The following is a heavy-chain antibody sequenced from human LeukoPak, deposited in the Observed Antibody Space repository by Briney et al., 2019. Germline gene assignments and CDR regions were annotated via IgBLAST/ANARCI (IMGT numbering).Heavy chain of an antibody. CDR2: INHSGST. Sequence: SETLSLTCAVYGGSFSGYYWSWIRQPPGKGLEWIGEINHSGSTNYNPSLKSRVTISVDTSKNQFSLKLSSVTAADTAVYYCARGFDGGYALNWFDPWGQGTLVTVSS. D-gene: IGHD5-12*01. J-gene: IGHJ5*02. CDR1: GGSFSGYY. CDR3: ARGFDGGYALNWFDP. V-gene: IGHV4-34*01.